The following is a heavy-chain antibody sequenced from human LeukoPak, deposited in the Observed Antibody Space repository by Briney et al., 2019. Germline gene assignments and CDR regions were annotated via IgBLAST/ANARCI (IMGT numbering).Heavy chain of an antibody. D-gene: IGHD3-22*01. J-gene: IGHJ3*02. CDR1: GFTFSSYA. Sequence: RPGGSLRLSCAASGFTFSSYAMSWVRQAPGKGLEWVSAISGSGGSTYYADSVKGRFTISRDNSKNTLYLQMNSLRAEDTAVYYCAKSAHDSSGYYFLADAFDIWGQGTMVTVSS. V-gene: IGHV3-23*01. CDR2: ISGSGGST. CDR3: AKSAHDSSGYYFLADAFDI.